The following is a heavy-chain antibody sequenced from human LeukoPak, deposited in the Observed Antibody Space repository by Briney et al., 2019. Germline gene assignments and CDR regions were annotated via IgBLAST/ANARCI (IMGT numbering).Heavy chain of an antibody. D-gene: IGHD3-9*01. CDR2: ISSSSSYI. J-gene: IGHJ6*03. V-gene: IGHV3-21*04. Sequence: GGSLRLSCAPSGFTFSSYSMNWVRQAPGTGVEGVSSISSSSSYIYYADTVKGPFTNSRDNAKNSMYMQLNSLRAEDMALYYSAKEGRDYDILTGYYYYYMDVWGKGTTVTVSS. CDR1: GFTFSSYS. CDR3: AKEGRDYDILTGYYYYYMDV.